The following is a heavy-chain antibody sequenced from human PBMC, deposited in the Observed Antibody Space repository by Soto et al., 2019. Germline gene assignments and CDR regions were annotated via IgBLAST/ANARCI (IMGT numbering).Heavy chain of an antibody. J-gene: IGHJ4*02. CDR3: ADALDSSAAPFAC. Sequence: QVQLQESGPGLVKPSETLSLTCTVSGGSINNYYWSWIRQPPGKGLEWIGFIFYNGRTDYNPSLESRVTISLDPDTAQFSLKLDSVAPSHTVGYSCADALDSSAAPFACWGEGALGTVSS. CDR2: IFYNGRT. D-gene: IGHD6-25*01. V-gene: IGHV4-59*01. CDR1: GGSINNYY.